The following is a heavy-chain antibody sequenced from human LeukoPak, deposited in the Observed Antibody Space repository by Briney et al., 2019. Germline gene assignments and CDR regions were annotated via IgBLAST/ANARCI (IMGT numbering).Heavy chain of an antibody. CDR2: IIPIFGTA. D-gene: IGHD5-18*01. Sequence: ASVKVSCKASGGTFSSYAISWVRQAPGQGLEWMGGIIPIFGTANYAQKFQGRVTITADKSTSTAYMELSSLRSEDTAVYYCASRDSYGYDSYYYYMDVWGKGTTVTVSS. J-gene: IGHJ6*03. CDR3: ASRDSYGYDSYYYYMDV. CDR1: GGTFSSYA. V-gene: IGHV1-69*06.